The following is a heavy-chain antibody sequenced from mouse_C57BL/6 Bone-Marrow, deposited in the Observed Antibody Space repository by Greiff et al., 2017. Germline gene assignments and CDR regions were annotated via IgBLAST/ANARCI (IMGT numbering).Heavy chain of an antibody. V-gene: IGHV1-18*01. CDR1: GYPFTDYN. CDR3: ARSKGWFAY. Sequence: SGPELVKPGASVKIPCKASGYPFTDYNLDWVQQSHGKSLEWIGDINPNNGGTIYNQKFKGKATLTVDKASSTAYMELRSLTSEDTAVYYCARSKGWFAYWGQGTLVTVSA. CDR2: INPNNGGT. J-gene: IGHJ3*01.